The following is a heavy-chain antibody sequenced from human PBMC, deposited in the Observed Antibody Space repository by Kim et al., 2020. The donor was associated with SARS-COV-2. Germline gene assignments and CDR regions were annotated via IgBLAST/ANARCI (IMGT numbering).Heavy chain of an antibody. CDR3: ARDLVGATSIDY. V-gene: IGHV3-11*01. Sequence: GGSLRLSCAASGFTLSDYYMSWIRQAPGKGLEWVSYISTSGTTISYADSVKGRFTISRDNAKNSLYLQMNSLRAEDTAVYYCARDLVGATSIDYWGQGTLVTVSS. D-gene: IGHD1-26*01. J-gene: IGHJ4*02. CDR1: GFTLSDYY. CDR2: ISTSGTTI.